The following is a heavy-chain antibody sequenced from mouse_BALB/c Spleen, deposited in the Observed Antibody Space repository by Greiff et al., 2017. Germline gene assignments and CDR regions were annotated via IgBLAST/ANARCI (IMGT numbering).Heavy chain of an antibody. CDR3: TRRDGYYRDY. D-gene: IGHD2-3*01. CDR2: INPSNGGT. V-gene: IGHV1S81*02. Sequence: QVQLQQSGAELVKPGASVKLSCKASGYTFTSYYMYWVKQRPGQGLEWIGEINPSNGGTNFNEKFKSKATLTVDKSSSTAYMQLSSLTSEDSAVYYCTRRDGYYRDYWGQGTSVTVSS. J-gene: IGHJ4*01. CDR1: GYTFTSYY.